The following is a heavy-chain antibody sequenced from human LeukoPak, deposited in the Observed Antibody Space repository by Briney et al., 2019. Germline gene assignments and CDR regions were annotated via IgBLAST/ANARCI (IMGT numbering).Heavy chain of an antibody. Sequence: GGSLRLSCAASGLTFSSYAMSWVRQAPGKGLGWVSSISGSGSSTYYADSVKGRFSISRDNSKNTLHLQMNSLRAEDTALYYCARARYCTSTSCYIDYWGQGTLVTVSS. D-gene: IGHD2-2*02. V-gene: IGHV3-23*01. CDR1: GLTFSSYA. CDR3: ARARYCTSTSCYIDY. J-gene: IGHJ4*02. CDR2: ISGSGSST.